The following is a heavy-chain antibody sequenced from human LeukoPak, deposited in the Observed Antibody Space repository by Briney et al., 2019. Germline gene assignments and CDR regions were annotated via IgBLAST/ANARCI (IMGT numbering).Heavy chain of an antibody. CDR1: GFSISSGFY. CDR2: INHSGST. CDR3: ARGAANYYDSSGYYGVDY. V-gene: IGHV4-38-2*02. Sequence: SETLSLTCSVSGFSISSGFYWGWIRQPPGKGLEWIGEINHSGSTNYNPSLKSRVTISVDTSKNQFSLKLSSVTAADTAVYYCARGAANYYDSSGYYGVDYWGQGTLVTVSS. J-gene: IGHJ4*02. D-gene: IGHD3-22*01.